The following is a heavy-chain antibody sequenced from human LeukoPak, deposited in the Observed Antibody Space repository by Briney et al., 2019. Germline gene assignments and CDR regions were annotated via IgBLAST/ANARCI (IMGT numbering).Heavy chain of an antibody. D-gene: IGHD5-18*01. CDR3: GRDFYSDHWIWSFDI. V-gene: IGHV4-39*02. CDR1: GGFINSNRYY. Sequence: KPSETLSPTCTFSGGFINSNRYYWGWIRQPLGKGLEWVGSIHYSGGTYYNPSLKSRVTISVDTSNDQVTLNLTSVTAADTAVYYCGRDFYSDHWIWSFDILGQGTMVTISS. J-gene: IGHJ3*02. CDR2: IHYSGGT.